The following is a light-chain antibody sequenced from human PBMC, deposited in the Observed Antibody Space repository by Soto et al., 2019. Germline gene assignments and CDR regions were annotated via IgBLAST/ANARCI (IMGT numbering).Light chain of an antibody. V-gene: IGLV2-23*01. CDR3: FSFTSTNTHV. CDR2: ETS. J-gene: IGLJ1*01. Sequence: QSPLTPPASVSGSPGQSVTISCTGTSSDFGSYKFVSWYQHHPGKVPKVIIYETSKRPSGVSDRFSGSKSGNTASLTISGLQAEDEADYYCFSFTSTNTHVFGSGTKVTVL. CDR1: SSDFGSYKF.